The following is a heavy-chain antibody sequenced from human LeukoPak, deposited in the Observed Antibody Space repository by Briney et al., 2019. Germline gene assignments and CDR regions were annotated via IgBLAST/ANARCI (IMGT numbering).Heavy chain of an antibody. V-gene: IGHV1-8*03. CDR1: GYTFTSYD. J-gene: IGHJ5*02. Sequence: ASVKVSCKASGYTFTSYDINWLRQATGQGLEWMGWMNPNSGNTGYAQKLQGRVTITRNTSISTAYMELSSLRSEDTAVYYCARNYYGSGSFVNWFDPWGQGTLVTVSS. CDR3: ARNYYGSGSFVNWFDP. D-gene: IGHD3-10*01. CDR2: MNPNSGNT.